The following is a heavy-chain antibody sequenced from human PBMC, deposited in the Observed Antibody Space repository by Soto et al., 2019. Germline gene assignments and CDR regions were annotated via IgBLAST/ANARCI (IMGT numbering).Heavy chain of an antibody. J-gene: IGHJ4*02. CDR3: ARGDHGDY. D-gene: IGHD2-15*01. CDR1: GYTFTTYG. Sequence: QIQLVQSGAEVKKPGASVKVSCKASGYTFTTYGINWVRQAPGQGFEWMGWISTYRGNTDYPHKLQGRVTMTTDTSTATAYMELMSLRSDDTAVYFCARGDHGDYWGQGTLVTVSS. V-gene: IGHV1-18*01. CDR2: ISTYRGNT.